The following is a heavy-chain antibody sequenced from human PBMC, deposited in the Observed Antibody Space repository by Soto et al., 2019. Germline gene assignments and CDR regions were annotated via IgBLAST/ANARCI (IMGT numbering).Heavy chain of an antibody. D-gene: IGHD3-22*01. CDR2: LSGDGTTT. CDR3: AKDISFDTSAYNY. J-gene: IGHJ4*02. Sequence: EVQLLESGGGPVQPGGSLRLSCTASGFTFSTYGMSWVRQAPGKGLVWVSSLSGDGTTTYYIDSVKGRFTISRDNSRNTLSLQMNSLRTEDTAVYYCAKDISFDTSAYNYWGQGILVTVSS. CDR1: GFTFSTYG. V-gene: IGHV3-23*01.